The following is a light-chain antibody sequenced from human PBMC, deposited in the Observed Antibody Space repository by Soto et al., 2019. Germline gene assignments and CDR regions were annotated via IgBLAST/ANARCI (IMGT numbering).Light chain of an antibody. V-gene: IGKV3-11*01. J-gene: IGKJ1*01. CDR2: AAS. Sequence: RATMYLNAGERATLSCRAGQSVGCSLAWYLQKLGQAPRLLIYAASDRATGIPGRFSGSGSGTDFTLIIISLEPEDFAFYYCQQCATLLWPFAQRTKVAI. CDR1: QSVGCS. CDR3: QQCATLLWP.